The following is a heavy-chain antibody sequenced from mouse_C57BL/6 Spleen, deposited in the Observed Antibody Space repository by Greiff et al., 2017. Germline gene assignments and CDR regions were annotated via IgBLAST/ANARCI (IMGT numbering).Heavy chain of an antibody. CDR3: AKNYYDYDEAWFAY. V-gene: IGHV2-5*01. Sequence: QVHVKQSGPGLVQPSQSLSITCTVSGFSLTRYGVPWVRQSPGKGLEWLGVIWRGGSTDYNAAFMSRLSITKDNSKSQVFFKMNSLQADDTAIYYCAKNYYDYDEAWFAYWGQGTLVTVSA. D-gene: IGHD2-4*01. CDR2: IWRGGST. J-gene: IGHJ3*01. CDR1: GFSLTRYG.